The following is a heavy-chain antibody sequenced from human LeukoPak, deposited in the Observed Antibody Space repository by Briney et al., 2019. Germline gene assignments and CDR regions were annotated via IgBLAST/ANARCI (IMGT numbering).Heavy chain of an antibody. CDR2: MSFDGSNK. D-gene: IGHD5-24*01. Sequence: GRSLRLSCTASGFSFSRSGMHWVRQAPGKGLEWVAVMSFDGSNKFYTDSVKGRFTISRDNSKNTLYLQMNSLRAEDTAVYYCARASMRMATAGLVDYWGQGTLVIVSS. CDR1: GFSFSRSG. J-gene: IGHJ4*02. V-gene: IGHV3-30*03. CDR3: ARASMRMATAGLVDY.